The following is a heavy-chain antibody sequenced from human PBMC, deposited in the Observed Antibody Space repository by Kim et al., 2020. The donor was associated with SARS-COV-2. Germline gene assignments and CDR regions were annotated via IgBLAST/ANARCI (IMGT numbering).Heavy chain of an antibody. CDR3: VRYEEGTIKDY. J-gene: IGHJ4*02. D-gene: IGHD2-8*01. CDR1: GASVISRPYY. Sequence: SETLSLTCSVSGASVISRPYYWGWIRQPPGRGLEWIATLFYDWNSYYNVSLKSRVTIFADPSKNQLSLTLTSVTAADTAVYYCVRYEEGTIKDYCGQGTL. V-gene: IGHV4-39*01. CDR2: LFYDWNS.